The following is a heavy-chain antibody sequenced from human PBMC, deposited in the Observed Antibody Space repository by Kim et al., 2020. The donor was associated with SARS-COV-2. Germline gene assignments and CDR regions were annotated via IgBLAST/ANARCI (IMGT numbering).Heavy chain of an antibody. Sequence: GGSLRLSCAASGFTFSSYAMHWVRQAPGKGLEWVAVISYDGSNKYYADSVKGRFTISRDNSKNTLYLQMNSLRAEDTAVYYCAKSGSGYSHPFDIWGQGTMVTVSS. CDR1: GFTFSSYA. CDR2: ISYDGSNK. D-gene: IGHD3-22*01. J-gene: IGHJ3*02. CDR3: AKSGSGYSHPFDI. V-gene: IGHV3-30-3*01.